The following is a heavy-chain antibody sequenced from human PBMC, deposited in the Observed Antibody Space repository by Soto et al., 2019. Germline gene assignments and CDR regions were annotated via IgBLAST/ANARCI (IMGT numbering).Heavy chain of an antibody. CDR2: IDPSGGST. V-gene: IGHV1-46*01. J-gene: IGHJ4*02. CDR1: DYPSTNYY. D-gene: IGHD1-20*01. CDR3: ARSHNWRLGQN. Sequence: QVQLVQSGAEVKKPGASGKVSGRASDYPSTNYYLNWVRQAPGQGLEWMGIIDPSGGSTSYAQKFHGRVTMTRDTSTSTVYMEVSSLRSEDTAVYYCARSHNWRLGQNWGQGTLVTVSS.